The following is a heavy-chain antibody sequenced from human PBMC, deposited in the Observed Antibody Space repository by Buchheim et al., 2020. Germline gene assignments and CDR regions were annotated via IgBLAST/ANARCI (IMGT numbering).Heavy chain of an antibody. J-gene: IGHJ4*02. CDR3: VRDLVGASDY. Sequence: EVQLVESGGGSVQPGGSLGLSCEASGFTFSSYWMHWVRQVPGKELVWVSRTNEHGTITDYADSVKGRFTISRDNAKNNLYLQMNNLRAEDTAVYHCVRDLVGASDYWSQGIL. CDR1: GFTFSSYW. CDR2: TNEHGTIT. V-gene: IGHV3-74*01.